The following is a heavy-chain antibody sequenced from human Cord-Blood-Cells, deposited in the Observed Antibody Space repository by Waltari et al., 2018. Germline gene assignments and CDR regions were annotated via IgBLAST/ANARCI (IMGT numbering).Heavy chain of an antibody. Sequence: VQLQQSDPGLVKHSETLSLTCTVSCGSIRSHYLSWIRQPAEKALEWIGRIYTSGSTNYNPSLKSRVTMSVDTSKNQFSLKLSSVTAADTAVYYCARDSGYDYFDYWGQGTLVTVAS. V-gene: IGHV4-4*07. CDR1: CGSIRSHY. J-gene: IGHJ4*02. D-gene: IGHD5-12*01. CDR2: IYTSGST. CDR3: ARDSGYDYFDY.